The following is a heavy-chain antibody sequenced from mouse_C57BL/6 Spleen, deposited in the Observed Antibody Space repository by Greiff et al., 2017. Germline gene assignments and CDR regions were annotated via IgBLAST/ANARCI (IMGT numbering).Heavy chain of an antibody. CDR2: IDPETGGT. V-gene: IGHV1-15*01. J-gene: IGHJ3*01. CDR3: TRGRLGPFAY. CDR1: GYTFTDYE. Sequence: QVQLQQSGAELVRPGASVTLSCKASGYTFTDYEMHWVKQTPVHGLEWIGAIDPETGGTAYNQKFKGKAILTADKSSSTAYMELRSLTSEDSAIYYCTRGRLGPFAYWGQGTLVTVSA. D-gene: IGHD4-1*01.